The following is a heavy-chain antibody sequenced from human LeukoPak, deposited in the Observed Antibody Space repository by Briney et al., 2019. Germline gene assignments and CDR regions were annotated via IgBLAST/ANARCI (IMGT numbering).Heavy chain of an antibody. V-gene: IGHV3-30*04. J-gene: IGHJ4*02. CDR2: ISSDGRIQ. CDR1: GFTLSIYA. Sequence: GGSLRLSCAASGFTLSIYAMHWVRQAPGKGLEWVAFISSDGRIQYYAYSVKGRFTISRDNSKNTLFLQMNGLRDEDTAVYYCDPHDSASQFWGQGTLVTVSS. D-gene: IGHD6-6*01. CDR3: DPHDSASQF.